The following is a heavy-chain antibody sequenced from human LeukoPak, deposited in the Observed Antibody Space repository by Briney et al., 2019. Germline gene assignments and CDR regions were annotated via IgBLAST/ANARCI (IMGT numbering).Heavy chain of an antibody. CDR2: ISGSGGST. V-gene: IGHV3-23*01. CDR3: ARRPGLERYHFDY. CDR1: GFIFSSYA. D-gene: IGHD1-1*01. Sequence: GGSLRLSCAASGFIFSSYAISWVRQAPGKGLQWVSTISGSGGSTYYADSVKGRFTISRDNSKNTLYLQMNSLRAEDTAVYYCARRPGLERYHFDYWGQGTLVTVSS. J-gene: IGHJ4*02.